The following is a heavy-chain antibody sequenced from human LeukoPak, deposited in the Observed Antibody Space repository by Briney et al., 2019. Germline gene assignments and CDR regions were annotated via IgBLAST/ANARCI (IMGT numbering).Heavy chain of an antibody. Sequence: GGSLRLSCAASGFTVSSNYMSWVRQAPGKGLEWVSVIYSDGSTYYADSVKGRFTISRDNAKNSLYLQMNGLRAEDTAVYYCARVAEAAAFDYWGQGTLVTVSS. D-gene: IGHD6-13*01. CDR3: ARVAEAAAFDY. J-gene: IGHJ4*02. CDR1: GFTVSSNY. V-gene: IGHV3-53*01. CDR2: IYSDGST.